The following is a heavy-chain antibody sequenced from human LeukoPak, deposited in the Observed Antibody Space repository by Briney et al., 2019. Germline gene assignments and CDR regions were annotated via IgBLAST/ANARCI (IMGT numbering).Heavy chain of an antibody. CDR3: VRGGLHVSGIDAFDI. CDR2: IGGADDT. D-gene: IGHD5/OR15-5a*01. V-gene: IGHV3-13*01. J-gene: IGHJ3*02. CDR1: GFTFRNYD. Sequence: PGGSLRLSCAASGFTFRNYDMHWVRQFPGRGLEWVSAIGGADDTHYPDSVKGRFTISRENAKNSLYLQMNSLRDGDTAVYYCVRGGLHVSGIDAFDIWGQGTMVIVSS.